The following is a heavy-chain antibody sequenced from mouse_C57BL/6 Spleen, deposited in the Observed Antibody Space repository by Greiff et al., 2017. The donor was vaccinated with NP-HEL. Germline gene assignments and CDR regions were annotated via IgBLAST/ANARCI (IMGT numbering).Heavy chain of an antibody. J-gene: IGHJ1*03. CDR2: IDPETGGT. V-gene: IGHV1-15*01. Sequence: QVQLQQSGAELVRPGASVTLSCKASGYTFTDYEMHWVKQTPVHGLAWIGAIDPETGGTAYNQKFKGKAILTADKSSSTAYMELRSLTSEDSAVYYCTRRGSGPSYFYVWGTGTTVTVSS. CDR3: TRRGSGPSYFYV. CDR1: GYTFTDYE.